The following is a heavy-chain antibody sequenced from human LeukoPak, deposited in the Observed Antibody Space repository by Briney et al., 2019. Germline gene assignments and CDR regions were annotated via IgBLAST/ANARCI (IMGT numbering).Heavy chain of an antibody. CDR2: IRRGVGST. V-gene: IGHV3-23*01. Sequence: GSLRPSCAASGFTFSSYDLSWVRQAPGKGLECVSSIRRGVGSTYYADSVKGRFTISRDNSKNTLYLQMNNLRADDTAVYYCAKKGQADDNGKPDWGQGTLVTVSS. J-gene: IGHJ4*02. CDR1: GFTFSSYD. CDR3: AKKGQADDNGKPD. D-gene: IGHD1-1*01.